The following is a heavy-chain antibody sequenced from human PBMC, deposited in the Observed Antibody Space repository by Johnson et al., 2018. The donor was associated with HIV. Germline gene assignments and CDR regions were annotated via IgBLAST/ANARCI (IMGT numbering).Heavy chain of an antibody. CDR2: ISYDGSNK. V-gene: IGHV3-30*04. CDR3: ARECQFYYDSSGCTYDAFDI. D-gene: IGHD3-22*01. Sequence: QVQLVESGGGLAKPAWSPRLSCAASQFTFSSHAMHWVRQAPGKGLEWVAVISYDGSNKYYADSVKGRFTISRDNSKNTLYLQMNSLRAEDTAVYYCARECQFYYDSSGCTYDAFDIWGQGTMVTVSS. CDR1: QFTFSSHA. J-gene: IGHJ3*02.